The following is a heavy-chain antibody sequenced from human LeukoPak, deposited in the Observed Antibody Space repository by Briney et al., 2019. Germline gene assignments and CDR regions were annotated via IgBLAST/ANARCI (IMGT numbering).Heavy chain of an antibody. CDR2: IYWNDDK. CDR3: AHRLTLNWFDP. Sequence: SGPTLVKPTQTLTLTFTFSGFSLSTSAVGVGWMRQPPGKALEWLALIYWNDDKRYSPSLKSRLTITKDTSKNQVVLTMTNMDPVDTATYYCAHRLTLNWFDPWGQGTLVTVSS. V-gene: IGHV2-5*01. CDR1: GFSLSTSAVG. J-gene: IGHJ5*02.